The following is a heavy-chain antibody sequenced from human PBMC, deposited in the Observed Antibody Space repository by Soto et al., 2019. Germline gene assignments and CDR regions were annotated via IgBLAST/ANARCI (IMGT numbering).Heavy chain of an antibody. D-gene: IGHD2-2*01. CDR1: GFTFSNYG. V-gene: IGHV3-30*03. J-gene: IGHJ5*02. CDR2: ISYDGNKK. Sequence: PGGSLRLSCAVSGFTFSNYGMHWVRQAPGKGLEWVAIISYDGNKKYYLDSVQGRFTVSRDNSRNTLYLQMDSLRVEDTALYHFARDTGDCRSISCNPGNNWFDPWGQGTLVTVSS. CDR3: ARDTGDCRSISCNPGNNWFDP.